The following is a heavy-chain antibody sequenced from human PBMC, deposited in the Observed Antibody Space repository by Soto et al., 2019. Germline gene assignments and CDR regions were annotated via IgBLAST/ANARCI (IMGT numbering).Heavy chain of an antibody. CDR1: GYTFTSYG. V-gene: IGHV1-18*01. D-gene: IGHD1-26*01. CDR3: AGALGGPIVDY. Sequence: QVQLVQSGAEVKKPGASVKVSCKASGYTFTSYGISWVRQAPGQGLEWMGWISGYNGNTKYAQKLQGRVTMTTDTATSTAYMELRSLTADAAAFYYGAGALGGPIVDYWGQGTLVTVSS. CDR2: ISGYNGNT. J-gene: IGHJ4*02.